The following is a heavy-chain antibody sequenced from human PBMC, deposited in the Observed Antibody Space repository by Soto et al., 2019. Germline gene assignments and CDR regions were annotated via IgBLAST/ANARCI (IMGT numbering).Heavy chain of an antibody. CDR2: INPNSGGT. V-gene: IGHV1-2*04. CDR1: GYTFTGYY. Sequence: ASVKVSCKASGYTFTGYYMHWVRQAPGQGLEWMGWINPNSGGTNYAQKFQGWVTMTRDTSISTAYMELSRLRSDDTAVYYCARYCSGGSCYGGDAFDFWGQGTMVT. J-gene: IGHJ3*01. D-gene: IGHD2-15*01. CDR3: ARYCSGGSCYGGDAFDF.